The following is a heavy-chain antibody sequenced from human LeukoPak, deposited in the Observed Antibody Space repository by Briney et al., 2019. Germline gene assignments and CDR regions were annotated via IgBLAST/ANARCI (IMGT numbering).Heavy chain of an antibody. CDR1: GFTFSRYE. CDR3: ARDHAIHKYYFDY. Sequence: QPGGSLRLSCAASGFTFSRYEMNWVRQAPGKGLEWVAVISYDGSNKYYADSVKGRFTISRDNSKNTLYLQMNSLRAEDTAVYYCARDHAIHKYYFDYWGQGTLVTVSS. V-gene: IGHV3-30-3*01. D-gene: IGHD2-2*02. CDR2: ISYDGSNK. J-gene: IGHJ4*02.